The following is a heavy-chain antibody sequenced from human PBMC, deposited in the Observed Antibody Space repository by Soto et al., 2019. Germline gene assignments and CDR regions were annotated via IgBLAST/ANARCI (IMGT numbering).Heavy chain of an antibody. D-gene: IGHD3-10*01. CDR1: GGYISSGDYY. V-gene: IGHV3-23*01. J-gene: IGHJ4*02. CDR2: IGGSGDDT. Sequence: ETLSLTCTVSGGYISSGDYYWSWINPAPGKGLEWVSGIGGSGDDTEYTDSVKGRFTISRDNSKNTLYLQMNSLRAEDTALYYCAKESYNRRTDFDYWGQGTLVTVSS. CDR3: AKESYNRRTDFDY.